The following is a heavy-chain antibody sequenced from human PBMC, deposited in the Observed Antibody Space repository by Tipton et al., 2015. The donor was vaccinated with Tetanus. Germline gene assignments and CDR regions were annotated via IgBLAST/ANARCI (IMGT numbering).Heavy chain of an antibody. CDR1: GGSFSGNY. V-gene: IGHV4-34*01. D-gene: IGHD6-19*01. J-gene: IGHJ5*02. CDR2: INHRGGT. Sequence: GLVKPSETLSLTCGVSGGSFSGNYWSWVRQAPGKGLEWIGEINHRGGTMYNPSLKSRVTISGDTSKNQFSLNLTSVTAADTAVYYRASLPKPWLAPRGAPWGQGTLVTASS. CDR3: ASLPKPWLAPRGAP.